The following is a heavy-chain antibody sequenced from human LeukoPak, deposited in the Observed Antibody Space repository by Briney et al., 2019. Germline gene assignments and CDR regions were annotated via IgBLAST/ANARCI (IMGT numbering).Heavy chain of an antibody. CDR3: ARLKLDCSSTSCYPDAFDI. V-gene: IGHV1-69*13. D-gene: IGHD2-2*01. Sequence: SVKVSCKASGGTFSSYAISLVRQAPAQGLGWMGGIIPIFGTANYAQKFQGRVTITADESTTTAYMELSSLRSEDTAVYYCARLKLDCSSTSCYPDAFDIWGQGTMVTVSS. J-gene: IGHJ3*02. CDR1: GGTFSSYA. CDR2: IIPIFGTA.